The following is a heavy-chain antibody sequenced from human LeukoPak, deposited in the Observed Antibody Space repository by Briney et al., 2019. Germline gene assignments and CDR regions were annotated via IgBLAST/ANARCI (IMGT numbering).Heavy chain of an antibody. CDR3: AVRMIGDYVEY. CDR2: MNPNSGNT. CDR1: GGTFSSYA. J-gene: IGHJ4*02. V-gene: IGHV1-18*01. D-gene: IGHD2/OR15-2a*01. Sequence: ASVKVSCKASGGTFSSYAISWVRQAPGQGLEWMGWMNPNSGNTGYAQKLQGRVTMTTDTSTSTAYMELRSLRSDDTAVYYCAVRMIGDYVEYWGQGTLVTVSS.